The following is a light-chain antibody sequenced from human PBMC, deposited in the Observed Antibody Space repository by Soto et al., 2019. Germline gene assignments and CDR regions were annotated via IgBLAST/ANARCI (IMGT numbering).Light chain of an antibody. J-gene: IGKJ1*01. CDR2: GAS. V-gene: IGKV3-20*01. Sequence: EIVLTQSPGTLSLSPGERATLSCRASQSVSSSYLAWYQQKPGQAPRLLIYGASSRATGIPDRFSGSGSGTDFTLTISRLEPEDFAVYYCKQYGSSPAWTFVQGTKVEIK. CDR1: QSVSSSY. CDR3: KQYGSSPAWT.